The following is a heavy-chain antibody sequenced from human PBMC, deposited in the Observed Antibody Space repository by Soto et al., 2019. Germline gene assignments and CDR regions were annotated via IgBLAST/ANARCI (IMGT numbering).Heavy chain of an antibody. CDR3: ARVNKKYSSSYGSDY. V-gene: IGHV3-7*01. J-gene: IGHJ4*02. D-gene: IGHD6-6*01. Sequence: GGSLRLSCAASGFTFSSYWMSWVRQAPGKGLEWVANIKQDGSEKYYVDSVKGRFTISRDNAKNSLYLQMNSLRAEDTAVYYCARVNKKYSSSYGSDYWGQGTLVTVSS. CDR1: GFTFSSYW. CDR2: IKQDGSEK.